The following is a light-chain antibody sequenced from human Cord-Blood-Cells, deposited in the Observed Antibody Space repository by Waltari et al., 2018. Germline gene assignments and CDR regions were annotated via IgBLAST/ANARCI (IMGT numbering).Light chain of an antibody. V-gene: IGKV3-15*01. CDR2: GAS. Sequence: EIVMTQSPATLSVSPGERATLSCRASQSVSRNLAWYQQKPGQAPRHLIYGASTRATGIAARFSGSGSGAEVALTISSLQSEDFAVYYCQQYNNWPWTVGQGTKVEIK. CDR1: QSVSRN. J-gene: IGKJ1*01. CDR3: QQYNNWPWT.